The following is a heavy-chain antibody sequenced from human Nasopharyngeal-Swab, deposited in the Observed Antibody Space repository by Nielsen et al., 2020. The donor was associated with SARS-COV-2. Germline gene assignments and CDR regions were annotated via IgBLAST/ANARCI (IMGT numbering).Heavy chain of an antibody. CDR2: IVVGSGNT. CDR3: ARDLGGSYQYYYYGMDV. V-gene: IGHV1-58*01. D-gene: IGHD1-26*01. CDR1: GFTFTSSA. J-gene: IGHJ6*02. Sequence: SVKVSCKASGFTFTSSAVQWVRQARGQRLEWIGWIVVGSGNTNYAQKFQERVTITRDMSTSTAYMELSSLRSEDTAVYYCARDLGGSYQYYYYGMDVWGQGTTVTVS.